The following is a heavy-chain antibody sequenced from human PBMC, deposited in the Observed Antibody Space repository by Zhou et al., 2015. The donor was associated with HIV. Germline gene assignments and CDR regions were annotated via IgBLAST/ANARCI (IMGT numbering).Heavy chain of an antibody. J-gene: IGHJ5*02. CDR2: SRNKANRYTT. Sequence: EVQLVESGGGLVQPGGSLRLSCAASGFTFSDHYMDWVRQAPGKGLEWVGRSRNKANRYTTEYAASVKGRFTISRDDSKNSLYLQMSSLKTEDTAVYYCAGSLHGYCSTTSCQLFDPWGQGTLVTVSS. D-gene: IGHD2-2*01. CDR1: GFTFSDHY. V-gene: IGHV3-72*01. CDR3: AGSLHGYCSTTSCQLFDP.